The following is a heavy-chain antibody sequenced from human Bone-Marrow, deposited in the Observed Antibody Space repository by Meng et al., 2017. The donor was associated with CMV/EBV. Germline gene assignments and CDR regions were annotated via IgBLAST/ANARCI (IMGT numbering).Heavy chain of an antibody. D-gene: IGHD2-2*01. V-gene: IGHV4-31*02. CDR3: ARELKGVWGVVPAAMGAFDI. CDR2: IYYSGST. Sequence: SGGYYWSWIRQHPGKGLEWIGYIYYSGSTYYNPSLKSRVTISVDTSKNQFSLKLSSVTAADTAVYYCARELKGVWGVVPAAMGAFDIWGQGTMVTVSS. J-gene: IGHJ3*02. CDR1: SGGYY.